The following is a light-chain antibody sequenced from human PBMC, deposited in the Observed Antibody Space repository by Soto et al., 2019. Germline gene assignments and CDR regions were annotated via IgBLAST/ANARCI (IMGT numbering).Light chain of an antibody. V-gene: IGLV1-51*01. J-gene: IGLJ1*01. Sequence: VLTQPPSVSAAPGQKVTICCSGSASNIGSNSLSWYRQFPGSSPMLVIYDNDKRPSGISARFSASKSDTSATLGITGLQTGDEADYYCGTWDNNLSAGVFGSRTKVTVL. CDR2: DND. CDR1: ASNIGSNS. CDR3: GTWDNNLSAGV.